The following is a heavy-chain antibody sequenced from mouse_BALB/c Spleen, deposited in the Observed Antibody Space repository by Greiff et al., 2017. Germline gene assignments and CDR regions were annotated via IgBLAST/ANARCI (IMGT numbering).Heavy chain of an antibody. J-gene: IGHJ2*01. CDR2: IYPGNSDT. D-gene: IGHD1-2*01. CDR1: GYTFTRYC. V-gene: IGHV1-5*01. CDR3: TRLTTAYYFDY. Sequence: VQLQQSGTVLARPGASVKMSCTASGYTFTRYCMHWVKQRPGQGLEWIGAIYPGNSDTSYNQKLKGTAKLTAVTSTSTAYMELSSLTNEDSAVYYCTRLTTAYYFDYWGQGTTLTVSS.